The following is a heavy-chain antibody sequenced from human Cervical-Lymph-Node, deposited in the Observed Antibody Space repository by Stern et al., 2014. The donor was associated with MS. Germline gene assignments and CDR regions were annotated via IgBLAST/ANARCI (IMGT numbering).Heavy chain of an antibody. D-gene: IGHD1-14*01. CDR2: IYPGNSET. CDR1: GFKFSTYW. V-gene: IGHV5-51*01. CDR3: ARQTTAWASDV. J-gene: IGHJ4*02. Sequence: VQPVQSGAELIRPGESLKISCKGSGFKFSTYWIALVRPMPGKGLEWMGFIYPGNSETRYSPSFQGPVTMSADKSTSTAYLQWSSLNASDTAMYFCARQTTAWASDVWGQGTLVTVSS.